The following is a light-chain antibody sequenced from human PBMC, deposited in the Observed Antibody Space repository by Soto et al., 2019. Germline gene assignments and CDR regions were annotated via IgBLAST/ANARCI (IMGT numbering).Light chain of an antibody. J-gene: IGLJ1*01. Sequence: QSVLTQPASVSGSPGQSITISCTGTSSDVGSYNLVSWYQQHPGKAPKLMIYEVSKRPSGVSNRFSGSKSGNTASLTISGLRAEDEADYYCCSYAGSSTSYVFGTGTKVTVL. CDR2: EVS. CDR1: SSDVGSYNL. V-gene: IGLV2-23*02. CDR3: CSYAGSSTSYV.